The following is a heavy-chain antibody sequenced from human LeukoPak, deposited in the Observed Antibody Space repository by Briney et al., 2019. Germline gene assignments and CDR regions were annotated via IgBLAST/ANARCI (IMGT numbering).Heavy chain of an antibody. J-gene: IGHJ4*02. D-gene: IGHD1-14*01. CDR2: TYYGSKWSN. CDR1: GDSVSSNGVA. V-gene: IGHV6-1*01. Sequence: SQTFSLTCVISGDSVSSNGVAWNWVRQSPSRGLEWLGRTYYGSKWSNDYALSVKSRITINPDTSKNQFSLQLNSVTPEDTAVYYCTRGRNSAFDYWGQGTLVTVSS. CDR3: TRGRNSAFDY.